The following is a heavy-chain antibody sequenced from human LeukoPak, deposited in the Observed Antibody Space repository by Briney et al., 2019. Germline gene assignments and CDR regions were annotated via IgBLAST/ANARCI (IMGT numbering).Heavy chain of an antibody. CDR3: ASSGSYRFDY. V-gene: IGHV3-48*02. CDR1: GFPFSSYW. J-gene: IGHJ4*02. CDR2: ITASGTAM. D-gene: IGHD1-26*01. Sequence: GGSLRLSCVASGFPFSSYWMNWVRQAPGKGLEWVSHITASGTAMFYADSVKGRFTISRDNAKNSLYLQMNSLRDEDTAVYYCASSGSYRFDYWGQGTLVTVSS.